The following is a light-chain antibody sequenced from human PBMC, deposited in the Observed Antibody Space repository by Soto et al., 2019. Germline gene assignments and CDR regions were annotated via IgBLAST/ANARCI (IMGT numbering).Light chain of an antibody. V-gene: IGKV3-11*01. CDR1: QSVSSY. J-gene: IGKJ3*01. CDR3: QQRSNWGIT. Sequence: EIVLTQSPATLSLSPGERATLSCRASQSVSSYLAWYQHKPGQAPRLLIYDASNSASGIPARFSGSGSGTYFTLTISSLEPEDFAVYYGQQRSNWGITFGPGTKVDIK. CDR2: DAS.